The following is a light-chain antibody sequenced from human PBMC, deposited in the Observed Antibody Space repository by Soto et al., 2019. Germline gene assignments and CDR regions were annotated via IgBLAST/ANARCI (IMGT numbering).Light chain of an antibody. Sequence: QSALTQPRSVSGSPGQSVTMSCTGASSDVGNYNSVSWYQQHPGKAPKLIIYDVRKRPSGVPDRFSGSKSGNTASLTVSGLQAEDEADYYCSSYAGSNNLPFGGGTQLTVL. J-gene: IGLJ3*02. V-gene: IGLV2-11*01. CDR2: DVR. CDR1: SSDVGNYNS. CDR3: SSYAGSNNLP.